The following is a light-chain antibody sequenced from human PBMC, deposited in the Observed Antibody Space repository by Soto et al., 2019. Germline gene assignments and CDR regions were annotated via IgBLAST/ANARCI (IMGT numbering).Light chain of an antibody. CDR2: KAS. Sequence: DIQMTQSPSTLSASVGDRVTFTCRASQSISSWLAWYQQKPGKAPKLLIYKASGLESGVPSRFSGSGSGTEFTLTISSLQPDDFATYYCQQYNSYSPTWTFGQGTKVEIK. CDR3: QQYNSYSPTWT. CDR1: QSISSW. V-gene: IGKV1-5*03. J-gene: IGKJ1*01.